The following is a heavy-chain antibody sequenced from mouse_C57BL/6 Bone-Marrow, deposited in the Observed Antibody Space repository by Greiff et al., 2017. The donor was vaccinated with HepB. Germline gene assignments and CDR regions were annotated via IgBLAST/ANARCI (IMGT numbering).Heavy chain of an antibody. CDR3: ARDSNEDY. D-gene: IGHD2-5*01. CDR2: ISDGGSYT. V-gene: IGHV5-4*01. CDR1: GFTFSSYA. J-gene: IGHJ2*01. Sequence: VQLKESGGGLVKPGGSLKLSCAASGFTFSSYAMSWVRQTPEKRLEWVATISDGGSYTYYPDNVKGRFTISRDNAKNNLYLQMSHLKSEDTAMYYCARDSNEDYWGQGTTLTVSS.